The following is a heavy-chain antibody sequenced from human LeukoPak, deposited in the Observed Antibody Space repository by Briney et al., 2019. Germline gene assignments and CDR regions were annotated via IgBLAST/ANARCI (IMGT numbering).Heavy chain of an antibody. CDR1: GVSISSYY. V-gene: IGHV4-59*12. CDR3: ARLVLDYYYYYMDV. D-gene: IGHD4/OR15-4a*01. Sequence: PSETLSLTCTVSGVSISSYYWSWLRQPPGKGLEGFGYIYYSGSTNYNPSLKSRVTISVDTSKNQFSLKLSSVTAADTAVYYCARLVLDYYYYYMDVWGKGTTVTISS. CDR2: IYYSGST. J-gene: IGHJ6*03.